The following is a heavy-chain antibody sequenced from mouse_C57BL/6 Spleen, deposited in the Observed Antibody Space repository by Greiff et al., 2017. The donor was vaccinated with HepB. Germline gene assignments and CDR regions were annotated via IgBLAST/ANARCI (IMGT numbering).Heavy chain of an antibody. V-gene: IGHV1-55*01. Sequence: VQLQQPGAELVKPGASVKMSCKASGYTFTSYWITWVKQRPGQGLEWIGDIYPGSGSTNYNEKFKSKATLTVDTASSTAYMQLSSLTSEDSAVYYCASLVTTVVAKDYWGQGTTLTVCS. D-gene: IGHD1-1*01. J-gene: IGHJ2*01. CDR2: IYPGSGST. CDR3: ASLVTTVVAKDY. CDR1: GYTFTSYW.